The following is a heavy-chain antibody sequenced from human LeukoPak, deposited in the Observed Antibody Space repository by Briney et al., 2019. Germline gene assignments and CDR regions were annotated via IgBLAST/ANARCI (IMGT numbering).Heavy chain of an antibody. CDR1: GFTFSSYT. J-gene: IGHJ4*02. CDR2: IIGSGSSS. D-gene: IGHD6-25*01. Sequence: GGSLRLSCAASGFTFSSYTTTWVRQAPGKGLEWISCIIGSGSSSYFADSVKGRFTISRDNFQNTLYLQMNSLRDEDTAVYYCAKGKRLLDYWGQGTLVTVSS. V-gene: IGHV3-23*01. CDR3: AKGKRLLDY.